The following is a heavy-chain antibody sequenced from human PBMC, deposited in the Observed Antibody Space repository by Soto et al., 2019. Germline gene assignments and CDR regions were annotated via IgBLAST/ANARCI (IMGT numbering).Heavy chain of an antibody. V-gene: IGHV2-5*01. CDR2: IYWNDDK. J-gene: IGHJ2*01. CDR3: AHTGSSIAARPNYWYFDL. Sequence: SGPTLVNPTQTLTLTCTFSGFSLSTSGVGVGWIRQPPGKALEWLALIYWNDDKRYSPSLKSRLTITKDTSKNQVVLTMTNMDPVDTATYYFAHTGSSIAARPNYWYFDLWGRGTLVTVSS. D-gene: IGHD6-6*01. CDR1: GFSLSTSGVG.